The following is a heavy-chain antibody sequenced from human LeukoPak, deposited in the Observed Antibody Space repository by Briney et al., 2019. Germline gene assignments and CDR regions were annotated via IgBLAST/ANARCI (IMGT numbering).Heavy chain of an antibody. CDR2: IIPIFGTA. CDR3: ARDYPNYDILTGPTWDYYYDMDV. V-gene: IGHV1-69*06. Sequence: SVKVSCKASGGTFSSYAMSWVRQAPGQGLEWMGVIIPIFGTANYAQKFQGRVTITADKSTSTAYMELSSLRSEDTAVYYCARDYPNYDILTGPTWDYYYDMDVWGKGTTVTVSS. D-gene: IGHD3-9*01. CDR1: GGTFSSYA. J-gene: IGHJ6*04.